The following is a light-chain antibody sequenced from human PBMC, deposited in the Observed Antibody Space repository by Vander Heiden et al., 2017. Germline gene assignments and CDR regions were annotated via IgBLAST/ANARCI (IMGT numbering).Light chain of an antibody. Sequence: DIQMTQSPSSLSASVGDRVTITCQASQDISNYLNWYQQKPGKAPKLLIYDASNLETGVPSRFSGSGSGTDFTFTISSLQPEDIATYYCQQYDNLAYTFGPGTKLEIK. V-gene: IGKV1-33*01. CDR3: QQYDNLAYT. J-gene: IGKJ2*01. CDR1: QDISNY. CDR2: DAS.